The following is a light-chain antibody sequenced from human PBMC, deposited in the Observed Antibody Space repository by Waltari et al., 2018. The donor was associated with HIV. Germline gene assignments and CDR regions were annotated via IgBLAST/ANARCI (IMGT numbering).Light chain of an antibody. V-gene: IGLV2-14*01. J-gene: IGLJ2*01. CDR2: EVS. Sequence: QSALTQPASLSGPPGQSITISCTGSSSDVGGYDYVSWYQQYPGKAPKLMIYEVSNRPSGVSNRFSGSKSGNTASLTISGLQAEDEADYYCSSYTSSATLLFGGGTKLTVL. CDR3: SSYTSSATLL. CDR1: SSDVGGYDY.